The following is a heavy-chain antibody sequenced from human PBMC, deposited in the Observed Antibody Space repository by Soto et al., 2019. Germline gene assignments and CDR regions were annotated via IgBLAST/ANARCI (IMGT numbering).Heavy chain of an antibody. CDR1: GFTFDEYT. D-gene: IGHD5-18*01. CDR3: GKDRGYGFLPVYVED. J-gene: IGHJ4*02. V-gene: IGHV3-43*01. CDR2: INWGGVGT. Sequence: EVKLVESGGGVVHPGGSLRLSCAGSGFTFDEYTMHWVRQAPGKGLEWVSLINWGGVGTYYADFVKGRSTIPKDNNKNSLSLQVNNLTREATALYFCGKDRGYGFLPVYVEDWGQGTRVTVSS.